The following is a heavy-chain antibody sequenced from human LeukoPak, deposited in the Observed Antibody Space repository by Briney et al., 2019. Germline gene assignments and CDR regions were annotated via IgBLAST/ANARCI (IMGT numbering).Heavy chain of an antibody. CDR1: GGSISSGDNY. V-gene: IGHV4-61*02. J-gene: IGHJ6*03. Sequence: PSQTLSLTCTVSGGSISSGDNYWSWIRQPAGKGLDWIGRIYTSGSTNYNPSLKSRVTIPVDTSKNQFSLKLSSVTAADTAVYYCARDSMERRYYYYMDVWGKGTTVTISS. D-gene: IGHD1-1*01. CDR3: ARDSMERRYYYYMDV. CDR2: IYTSGST.